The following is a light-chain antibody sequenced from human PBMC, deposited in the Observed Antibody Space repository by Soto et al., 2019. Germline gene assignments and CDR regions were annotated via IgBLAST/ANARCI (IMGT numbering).Light chain of an antibody. V-gene: IGKV1-5*01. Sequence: DIQMTQSPSTLSASIGDRVTITCRASQSIRGRLAWYQQKPGKAPNLLIFDTSHLQVGVPSRFSGSGSGTQFSHTITSLQPDHFATYYCQQYDHYWTFGLGTKVEIK. J-gene: IGKJ1*01. CDR2: DTS. CDR3: QQYDHYWT. CDR1: QSIRGR.